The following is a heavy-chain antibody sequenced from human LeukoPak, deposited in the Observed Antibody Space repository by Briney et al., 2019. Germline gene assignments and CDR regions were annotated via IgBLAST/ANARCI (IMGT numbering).Heavy chain of an antibody. D-gene: IGHD3-3*01. V-gene: IGHV3-23*01. CDR2: ISGSGGST. Sequence: GGSLRLSCAASGFTFSSYAMSWVRQAPGKGLEWVSAISGSGGSTYYADSVKGRFTISRDNSKNTLYLQMNSLRAEDTAVYYCAKAHARGVRFYYFDYWGQGTLATVSS. CDR3: AKAHARGVRFYYFDY. CDR1: GFTFSSYA. J-gene: IGHJ4*02.